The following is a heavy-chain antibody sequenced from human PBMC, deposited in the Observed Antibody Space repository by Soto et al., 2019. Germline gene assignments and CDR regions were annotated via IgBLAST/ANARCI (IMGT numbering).Heavy chain of an antibody. CDR3: TTDGSYFLYYYFDY. CDR2: ISSSSSYI. D-gene: IGHD1-26*01. CDR1: GFTFSSYS. Sequence: PGGSLRLSCAASGFTFSSYSMNWVRQAPGKGLEWVSSISSSSSYIYYAAPVKGRFTISRDDSKNTLYLQMNSLKTEDTAVYYCTTDGSYFLYYYFDYWGQGTLVTVSS. J-gene: IGHJ4*02. V-gene: IGHV3-21*03.